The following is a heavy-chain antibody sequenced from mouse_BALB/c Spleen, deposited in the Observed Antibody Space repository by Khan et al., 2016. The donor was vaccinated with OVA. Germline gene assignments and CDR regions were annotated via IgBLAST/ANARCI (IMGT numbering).Heavy chain of an antibody. CDR3: ARSPYGNFAY. J-gene: IGHJ3*01. Sequence: EVMLVESGGGLVKPGGSLKLSCAASGFTFSTYAMSWVRQTPEKRLEWVATISSDGDYTYFPDNVTGRFTISRDNAKNTLCLQMTSLRSEDTAIYYCARSPYGNFAYWGQGTLVTVSA. CDR1: GFTFSTYA. CDR2: ISSDGDYT. D-gene: IGHD2-1*01. V-gene: IGHV5-9-1*01.